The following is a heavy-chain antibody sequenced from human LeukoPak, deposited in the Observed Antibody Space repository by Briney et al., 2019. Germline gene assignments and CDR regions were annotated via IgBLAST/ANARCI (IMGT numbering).Heavy chain of an antibody. CDR2: IKSDGSET. CDR3: APMATNGMDV. V-gene: IGHV3-74*01. D-gene: IGHD5-24*01. J-gene: IGHJ6*02. CDR1: GFTFSSYW. Sequence: PGGSLRLSCAASGFTFSSYWMHWVRQAPGKGLMWVSRIKSDGSETSYADSVKGRFTISRDNSKNTLFLQMNSLRTKDTAVYYCAPMATNGMDVWGQGTTVIVSS.